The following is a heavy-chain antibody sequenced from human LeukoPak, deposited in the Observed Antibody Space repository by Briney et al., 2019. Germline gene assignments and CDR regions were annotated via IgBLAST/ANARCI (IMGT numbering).Heavy chain of an antibody. CDR3: AKGVRFGESPHCASDY. V-gene: IGHV3-9*01. D-gene: IGHD3-10*01. J-gene: IGHJ4*02. Sequence: QAGVSLRLSCAASGFTFDDYAMHWVRQAPGKGLEWVSGISWNSGSIGYADSVKGRFTISRDNAKNSPYLQMNSLRAEDTALYYCAKGVRFGESPHCASDYWGQGTLVTVPS. CDR1: GFTFDDYA. CDR2: ISWNSGSI.